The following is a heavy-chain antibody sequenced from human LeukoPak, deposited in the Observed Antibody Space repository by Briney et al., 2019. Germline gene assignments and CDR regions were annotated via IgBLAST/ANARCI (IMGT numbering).Heavy chain of an antibody. CDR1: GFTFSSYS. CDR3: ARGTSHLLPDY. Sequence: PGGSLRLSCAASGFTFSSYSMNWVRQAPGKGLEWVSYISSSSSTIYYADSVKGRFTIARDNSKNIVYLQMNSLRVEDTALYYCARGTSHLLPDYWGQGTLVTVSS. D-gene: IGHD2-15*01. V-gene: IGHV3-48*01. CDR2: ISSSSSTI. J-gene: IGHJ4*02.